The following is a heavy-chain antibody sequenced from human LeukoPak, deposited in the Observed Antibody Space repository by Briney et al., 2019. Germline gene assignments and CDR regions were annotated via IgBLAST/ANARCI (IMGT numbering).Heavy chain of an antibody. V-gene: IGHV4-39*01. Sequence: SETLSLTCTVSGGSISSSSYYWGWIRQPPGKGLEWIGSIYYSGSTYYNPSLKSQVTISVDTSKNQFSLKLSSVTAADTAVYYCARRYSGGGYFDYWGQGTLVTVSS. D-gene: IGHD2-21*01. CDR3: ARRYSGGGYFDY. CDR2: IYYSGST. J-gene: IGHJ4*02. CDR1: GGSISSSSYY.